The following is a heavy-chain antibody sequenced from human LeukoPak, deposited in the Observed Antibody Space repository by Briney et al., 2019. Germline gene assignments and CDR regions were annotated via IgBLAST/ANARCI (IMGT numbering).Heavy chain of an antibody. Sequence: GRSLRLSYTASGFTSSNYGMHWVRQAPGKGLEWVAVISYDGSNKYYAESVKGRFTISRDNSKNTVYLQMNSLRAEDTAVFYCAKVSGFRITFGGVIDWGQGTPVTVSS. J-gene: IGHJ4*02. CDR2: ISYDGSNK. CDR1: GFTSSNYG. V-gene: IGHV3-30*18. CDR3: AKVSGFRITFGGVID. D-gene: IGHD3-16*02.